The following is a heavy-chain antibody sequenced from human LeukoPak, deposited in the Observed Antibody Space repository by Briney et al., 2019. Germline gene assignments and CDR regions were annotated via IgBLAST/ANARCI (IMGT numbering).Heavy chain of an antibody. CDR1: GFTFGDYY. CDR3: ARDRPGGLVRLTDY. V-gene: IGHV3-11*01. CDR2: ISSSGSTI. J-gene: IGHJ4*02. D-gene: IGHD2-8*01. Sequence: PGGSLRLSCAASGFTFGDYYMNWIRQAAGKGLELVSYISSSGSTIHYVDSVKGRFTISRDNAQNSLYLQMNSLRAEDTAVYFCARDRPGGLVRLTDYWGQGTLVTVSS.